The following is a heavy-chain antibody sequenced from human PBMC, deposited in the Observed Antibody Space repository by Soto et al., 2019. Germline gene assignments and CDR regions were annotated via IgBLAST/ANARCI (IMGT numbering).Heavy chain of an antibody. CDR3: ARGQNYYYYGMDV. CDR2: INPNSGGT. J-gene: IGHJ6*02. Sequence: GASVKVSCKASGYTFTGYYMHWVRQAPGQGLEWMGWINPNSGGTNYAQKFQGWVTMTRDTSISTAYMELSRLRSDDTAVYYCARGQNYYYYGMDVWGQGTTVTASS. CDR1: GYTFTGYY. V-gene: IGHV1-2*04.